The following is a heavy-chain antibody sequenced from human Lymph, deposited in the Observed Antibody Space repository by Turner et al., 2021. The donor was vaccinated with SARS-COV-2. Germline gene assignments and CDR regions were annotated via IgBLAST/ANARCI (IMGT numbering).Heavy chain of an antibody. CDR2: ISSEGVST. D-gene: IGHD3-3*01. CDR3: ARDWRAGNY. Sequence: EVQLVESGGGLVQPGGSLSLSCAASGFTFSSYAMHWVRQAPGKGLEYVSAISSEGVSTYYANSVKGRFTISRDNSKNTLYLQMGSLRAEDMAVYYCARDWRAGNYWGQGTLVTVSS. CDR1: GFTFSSYA. J-gene: IGHJ4*02. V-gene: IGHV3-64*01.